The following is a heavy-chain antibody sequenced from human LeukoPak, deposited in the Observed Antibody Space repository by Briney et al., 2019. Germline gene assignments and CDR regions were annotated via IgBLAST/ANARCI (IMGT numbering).Heavy chain of an antibody. D-gene: IGHD6-13*01. Sequence: ASVKVSCKASGYTFTSYGISWVRQAPGQGLEWMGIINPIGGSTTYTQKLQGRVTMTRDMSTSTVYMELSSLKSEDTAVYYCARAYSSSTGFDYWGQGTLVTVSS. CDR2: INPIGGST. V-gene: IGHV1-46*04. J-gene: IGHJ4*02. CDR1: GYTFTSYG. CDR3: ARAYSSSTGFDY.